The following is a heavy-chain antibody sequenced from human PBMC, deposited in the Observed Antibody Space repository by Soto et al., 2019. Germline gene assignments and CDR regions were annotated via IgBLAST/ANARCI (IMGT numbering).Heavy chain of an antibody. Sequence: GGSLRLSCTASGFIFSGFTMNWVRQAPGKGLEWVSSIGSTGGTTYYTDSVKGRFTISRDNSKNTVYLQLNSLRAEDTAVYYCTRERFLEWLVGVRFWPFDNWGQGTMVTVSS. D-gene: IGHD3-3*01. V-gene: IGHV3-23*01. CDR3: TRERFLEWLVGVRFWPFDN. CDR1: GFIFSGFT. CDR2: IGSTGGTT. J-gene: IGHJ3*02.